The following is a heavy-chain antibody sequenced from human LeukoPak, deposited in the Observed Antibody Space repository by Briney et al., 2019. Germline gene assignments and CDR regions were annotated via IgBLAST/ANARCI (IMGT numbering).Heavy chain of an antibody. D-gene: IGHD3-3*01. CDR1: GGTFSSYA. CDR2: IIPIFGTA. CDR3: ATAHYDFWSGRKGTAFDI. V-gene: IGHV1-69*13. J-gene: IGHJ3*02. Sequence: ASVKVSCKASGGTFSSYAISWVRQAPGQGLEWMGGIIPIFGTANYAQKFQGRVTITADESTSTAYMELSSLRSEDTAVYYCATAHYDFWSGRKGTAFDIWGQGTMVTVSS.